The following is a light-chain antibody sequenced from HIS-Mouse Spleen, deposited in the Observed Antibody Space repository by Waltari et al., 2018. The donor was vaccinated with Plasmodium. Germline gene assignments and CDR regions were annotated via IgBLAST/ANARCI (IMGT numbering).Light chain of an antibody. V-gene: IGKV1-8*01. CDR3: QQYYSFPFT. J-gene: IGKJ3*01. CDR1: QGISSY. CDR2: AAS. Sequence: AIRMTQSPSSLSASTGDRVPITSRGGQGISSYLAWYHQKPGKAPKLLIYAASTLQSGVPSRFSGSGSGTDFTLTISCLQSEDFATYYCQQYYSFPFTFGPGTKVDIK.